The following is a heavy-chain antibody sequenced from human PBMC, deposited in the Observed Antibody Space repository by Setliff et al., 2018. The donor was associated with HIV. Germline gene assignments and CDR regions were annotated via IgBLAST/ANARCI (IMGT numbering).Heavy chain of an antibody. J-gene: IGHJ3*02. CDR2: IIPIFGTA. D-gene: IGHD3-10*01. V-gene: IGHV1-69*13. Sequence: ASVKVSCKASGGTFSSYAISWVRQAPGQGLEWMGGIIPIFGTANYAQKFQGRVTITADASTTTAYMELSSLRSEDTAVYYCARDHKLTSGRYSSGGGAFDIWGQGTMVTVSS. CDR1: GGTFSSYA. CDR3: ARDHKLTSGRYSSGGGAFDI.